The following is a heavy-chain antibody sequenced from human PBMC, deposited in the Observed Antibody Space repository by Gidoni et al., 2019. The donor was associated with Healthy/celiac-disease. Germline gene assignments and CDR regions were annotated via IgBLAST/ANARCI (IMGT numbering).Heavy chain of an antibody. CDR1: GYSFTSYW. D-gene: IGHD1-26*01. CDR3: ARWVVGAYDRHVGWFDP. CDR2: IDPSDSYT. J-gene: IGHJ5*02. Sequence: EVQLVQSGAEVKKPGESLRISCKGSGYSFTSYWISWVRQMPGKGLEWMGRIDPSDSYTNYSPSFQGHVTISADKSISTAYLQWSSLKASDTAMYYCARWVVGAYDRHVGWFDPWGQGTLVTVSS. V-gene: IGHV5-10-1*03.